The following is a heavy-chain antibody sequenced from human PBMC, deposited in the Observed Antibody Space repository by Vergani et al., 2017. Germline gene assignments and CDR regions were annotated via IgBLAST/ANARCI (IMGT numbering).Heavy chain of an antibody. J-gene: IGHJ5*02. D-gene: IGHD2-15*01. V-gene: IGHV5-10-1*01. CDR3: ARLYCSGGSCYDWFDP. CDR1: GYSFTSYW. CDR2: IDPSDSYT. Sequence: EVQLVQSGAEVKKPGESLRISCKGSGYSFTSYWISWVRQMPGKGLEWMGRIDPSDSYTNYSPSFQGHVTISADKSISTAYLQWSSLKGSDTAMYYCARLYCSGGSCYDWFDPWGQGTLVTVSS.